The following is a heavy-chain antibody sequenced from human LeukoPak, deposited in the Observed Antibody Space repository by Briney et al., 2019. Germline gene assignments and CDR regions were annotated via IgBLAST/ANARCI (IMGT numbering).Heavy chain of an antibody. CDR2: MNPNSGNT. J-gene: IGHJ6*03. CDR3: ARGDSYYYDSSFFSAGWYYYYYMDV. Sequence: GASVKVSCKASGYTFTSYDINWVRQATGQGLECMGWMNPNSGNTGYAQKFQGRVTMTRNTSISTAYMELSSLRSEDTAVYYCARGDSYYYDSSFFSAGWYYYYYMDVWGKGTTVTVSS. V-gene: IGHV1-8*01. CDR1: GYTFTSYD. D-gene: IGHD3-22*01.